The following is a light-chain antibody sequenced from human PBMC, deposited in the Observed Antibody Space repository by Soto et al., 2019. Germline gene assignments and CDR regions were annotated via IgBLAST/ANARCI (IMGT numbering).Light chain of an antibody. CDR3: CADAGRSTYV. V-gene: IGLV2-23*02. J-gene: IGLJ1*01. Sequence: QSVLTQPASVSGSPGQSITISCTRTSSDVGSYNFVSWYQQHPGKVPKVMIYEVSKRPSGVSDRFSGSKSGNTASLTISGLQAEDEADYYCCADAGRSTYVFVTGTKVTVL. CDR2: EVS. CDR1: SSDVGSYNF.